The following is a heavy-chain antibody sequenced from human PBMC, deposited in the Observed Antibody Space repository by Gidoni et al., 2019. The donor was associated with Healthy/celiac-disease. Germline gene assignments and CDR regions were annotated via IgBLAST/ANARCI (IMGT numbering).Heavy chain of an antibody. J-gene: IGHJ4*02. D-gene: IGHD2-8*01. CDR2: ISSSGSTR. V-gene: IGHV3-48*03. Sequence: EVQLVESGGGLVQPGGSLRLSCAASGFTFSSCEMNWVRQAPGKGLGWVSYISSSGSTRYYADSVKGRFTISRDNAKNSLYLQMNSLRAEDTAVYYCARVGVYPQFDYWGQGTLVTVSS. CDR3: ARVGVYPQFDY. CDR1: GFTFSSCE.